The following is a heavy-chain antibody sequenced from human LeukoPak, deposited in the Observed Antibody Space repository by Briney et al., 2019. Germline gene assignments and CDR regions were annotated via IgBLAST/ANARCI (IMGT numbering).Heavy chain of an antibody. D-gene: IGHD3-10*01. J-gene: IGHJ4*02. Sequence: PSETLSLTCTVSGGSISSYYWSWIRKPPGKGMEWIGYIYYSGSTNYNPSLKSRVTISVDTSKNQFSLKLSSVTAADTAVYYCAREGGSGSYYGAIDYWGQGTLVTVSS. CDR1: GGSISSYY. CDR3: AREGGSGSYYGAIDY. CDR2: IYYSGST. V-gene: IGHV4-59*01.